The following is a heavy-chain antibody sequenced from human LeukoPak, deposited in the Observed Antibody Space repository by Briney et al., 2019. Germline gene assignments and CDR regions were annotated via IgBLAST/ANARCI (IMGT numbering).Heavy chain of an antibody. J-gene: IGHJ4*02. D-gene: IGHD1-26*01. CDR2: ISSSSSYI. Sequence: GGSLRLSCAASGFTFSSYSMNWVRQAPGKGLEWVSSISSSSSYIYYADSVKGRFTISRDNAKNSLYLQMNSLRDEDTAVYYCAREEWELLSGYYFDYWGQGTLVTVFS. V-gene: IGHV3-21*01. CDR1: GFTFSSYS. CDR3: AREEWELLSGYYFDY.